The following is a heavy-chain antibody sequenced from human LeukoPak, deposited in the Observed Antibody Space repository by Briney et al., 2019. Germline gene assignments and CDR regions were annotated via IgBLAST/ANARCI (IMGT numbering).Heavy chain of an antibody. V-gene: IGHV4-59*08. CDR1: GGSISGYY. Sequence: SDTLSLTCTVSGGSISGYYWSWIRQPPGKGLEWIGYIYYTGSTNYNPPLKSRVTISVDTSKNQSSLRLSSVTASDTALYYCARHFGSGTFPLDYWGQGTLVTVSS. CDR2: IYYTGST. CDR3: ARHFGSGTFPLDY. J-gene: IGHJ4*02. D-gene: IGHD3-10*01.